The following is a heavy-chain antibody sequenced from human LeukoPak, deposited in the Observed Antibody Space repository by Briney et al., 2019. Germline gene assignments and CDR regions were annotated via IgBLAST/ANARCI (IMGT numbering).Heavy chain of an antibody. V-gene: IGHV3-30*02. D-gene: IGHD2-2*01. CDR2: IRYDGSNK. CDR1: GFTFSSYG. J-gene: IGHJ4*02. CDR3: AKVPAASDYFDY. Sequence: GGSLRLSCAASGFTFSSYGMHWVRQAPGKGLEWVAFIRYDGSNKYYADSVKGRFTISRDNSKNTLYLQMNSLRAEDTAVYYCAKVPAASDYFDYWGQGTLVTVSS.